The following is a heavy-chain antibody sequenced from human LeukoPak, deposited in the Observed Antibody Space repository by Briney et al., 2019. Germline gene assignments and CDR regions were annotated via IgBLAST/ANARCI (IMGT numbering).Heavy chain of an antibody. Sequence: GGSLRLSCEASGFTLRSYWMHWVRQAPGKGLVWVSRINGDGSSTSYADSVKGRFTISRDNAKNTLYLQMNSLRAEDSAVYYCASAYYHYYFDYWGQGTLVTVSS. CDR2: INGDGSST. V-gene: IGHV3-74*01. CDR1: GFTLRSYW. J-gene: IGHJ4*02. D-gene: IGHD3-16*01. CDR3: ASAYYHYYFDY.